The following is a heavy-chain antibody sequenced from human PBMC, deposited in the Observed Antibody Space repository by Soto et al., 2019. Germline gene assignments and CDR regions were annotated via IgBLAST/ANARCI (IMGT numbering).Heavy chain of an antibody. V-gene: IGHV3-74*01. CDR2: VNSDGSIT. J-gene: IGHJ4*02. CDR3: ERVGATTWY. D-gene: IGHD1-26*01. CDR1: GFTFSSYW. Sequence: HPGGSLRLSCAASGFTFSSYWMHWVRQAPGKGLVWVSRVNSDGSITNYADAVKGRFTISRDNAKNTLYLQMDGLRAEDTAVYYCERVGATTWYWGQGTLVTVPQ.